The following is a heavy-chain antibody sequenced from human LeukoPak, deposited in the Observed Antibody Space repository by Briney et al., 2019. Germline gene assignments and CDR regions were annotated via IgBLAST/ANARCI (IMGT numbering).Heavy chain of an antibody. J-gene: IGHJ4*02. CDR3: ATAPGGRATYYDFWSGYFPFDY. CDR1: GFTFSGYG. CDR2: ISGSGGST. V-gene: IGHV3-23*01. Sequence: PGGPLRLSCAASGFTFSGYGMHWVRQAPGKGLEWVSAISGSGGSTYYADSVKGRFTISRDNSKNTLYLQMNSLRAEDTAVYYCATAPGGRATYYDFWSGYFPFDYWGQGTLVTVSS. D-gene: IGHD3-3*01.